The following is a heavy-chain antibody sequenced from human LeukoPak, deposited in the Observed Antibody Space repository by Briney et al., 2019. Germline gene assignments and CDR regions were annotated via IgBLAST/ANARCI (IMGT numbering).Heavy chain of an antibody. CDR3: AKSYYDSSGYRGDFDY. J-gene: IGHJ4*02. D-gene: IGHD3-22*01. CDR1: GFTFRSYA. Sequence: GGSLRLSCAASGFTFRSYAMHWVRQAPGKGLEWVAVTSYDGSNKYYADSVKGRFTISRDNSKNTLYLQMNSLRTEDTAVNYCAKSYYDSSGYRGDFDYWGQGTLVTVSS. CDR2: TSYDGSNK. V-gene: IGHV3-30*04.